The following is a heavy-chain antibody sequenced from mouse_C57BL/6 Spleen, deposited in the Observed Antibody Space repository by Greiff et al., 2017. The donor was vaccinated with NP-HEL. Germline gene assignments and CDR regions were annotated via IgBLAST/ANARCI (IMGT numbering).Heavy chain of an antibody. Sequence: QVQLQQPGAELVRPGTSVKVSCKASGYAFTNYLIEWVKQRPGQGLEWIGVINPGSGGTNYNEKFKGKATLTVDKSSSTAYMQLSSLTSENSAVYFCARSTNWDGDDWGQGTTVTVSS. CDR2: INPGSGGT. CDR1: GYAFTNYL. CDR3: ARSTNWDGDD. J-gene: IGHJ2*01. V-gene: IGHV1-54*01. D-gene: IGHD4-1*01.